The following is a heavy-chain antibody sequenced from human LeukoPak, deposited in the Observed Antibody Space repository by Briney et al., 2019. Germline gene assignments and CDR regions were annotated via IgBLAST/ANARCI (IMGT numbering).Heavy chain of an antibody. J-gene: IGHJ4*02. Sequence: GGSLRLSCAASGFTFSSYWMSWVRQAPGKGLEWVANIKQDGSEKYYVDSVKGRFTISRDNAKNSLYLQMNSLRAEDTAVYYCAKENGCSSTSCYRNFDYWGQGTLVTVSS. V-gene: IGHV3-7*01. CDR3: AKENGCSSTSCYRNFDY. D-gene: IGHD2-2*01. CDR2: IKQDGSEK. CDR1: GFTFSSYW.